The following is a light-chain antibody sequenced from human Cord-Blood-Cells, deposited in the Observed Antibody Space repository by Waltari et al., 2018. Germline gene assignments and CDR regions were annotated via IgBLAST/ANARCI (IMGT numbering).Light chain of an antibody. CDR2: DAS. CDR3: QQFNSYPRA. J-gene: IGKJ3*01. Sequence: AIQLTQSPSSLSASVGDRVTITCRASQGISSALAWYQQKSGKAPKLLIYDASSLESGVPSRFSGSGSGTDFTLTISSLQPEDFATYDCQQFNSYPRAFGPGTKVDIK. CDR1: QGISSA. V-gene: IGKV1-13*02.